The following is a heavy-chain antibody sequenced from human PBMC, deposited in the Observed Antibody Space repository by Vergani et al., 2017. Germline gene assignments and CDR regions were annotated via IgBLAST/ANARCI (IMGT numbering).Heavy chain of an antibody. CDR2: MNPNSGNT. Sequence: QVQLVQSGAEVKKPGASVKVSCKASGSTFTSYDINWVRQATGQGLEWMGWMNPNSGNTGYAQKFQGRVTMTRNTSISTAYMELSSLRSEDTAVYYCARESERTAEDFVGYYYGMDVWGQGTTVTVSS. D-gene: IGHD1-1*01. V-gene: IGHV1-8*01. CDR3: ARESERTAEDFVGYYYGMDV. J-gene: IGHJ6*02. CDR1: GSTFTSYD.